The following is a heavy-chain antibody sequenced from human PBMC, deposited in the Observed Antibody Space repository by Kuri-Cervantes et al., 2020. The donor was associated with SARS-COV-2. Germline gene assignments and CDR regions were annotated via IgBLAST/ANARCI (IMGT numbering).Heavy chain of an antibody. CDR3: ARVEEYGDSYYYYYGMDV. CDR1: GGTFSSYA. V-gene: IGHV1-69*13. J-gene: IGHJ6*02. D-gene: IGHD4-17*01. Sequence: SVKVSCKASGGTFSSYAISWVRQAPGQGLEWMGRIIPIFGIANYAQKFQGRVTITADESTSTAYIELSSLRSEDTAVYYCARVEEYGDSYYYYYGMDVWGQGTTVTVSS. CDR2: IIPIFGIA.